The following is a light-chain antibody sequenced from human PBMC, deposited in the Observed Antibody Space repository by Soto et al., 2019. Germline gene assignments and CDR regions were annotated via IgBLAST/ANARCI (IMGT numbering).Light chain of an antibody. CDR3: CSYAGNYILV. V-gene: IGLV2-11*01. CDR2: DVN. CDR1: SSDVGAYNY. J-gene: IGLJ2*01. Sequence: QSALTQPRSVSGSPGQSVTISCSGTSSDVGAYNYVSWYQHHPGKAPKVMIYDVNKRPSGVPDRFSGSKSGNTASLTISGLQAEDEAGYYCCSYAGNYILVFGGGTKLTVL.